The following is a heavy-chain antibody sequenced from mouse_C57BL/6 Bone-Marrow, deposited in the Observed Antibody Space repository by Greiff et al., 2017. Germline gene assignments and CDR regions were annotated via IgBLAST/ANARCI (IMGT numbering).Heavy chain of an antibody. Sequence: QVQLKESGAELVRPGTSVKMSCKASGYTFTNYWIGWAKQRPGHGLEWIGDIYPGGGYTNYNEKFKGKATLTAAKSSSTAYMQFSSLTSEDSAIYYCARCYDGYYFYAMDYWGQGTSVTVSA. J-gene: IGHJ4*01. CDR3: ARCYDGYYFYAMDY. CDR2: IYPGGGYT. D-gene: IGHD2-3*01. V-gene: IGHV1-63*01. CDR1: GYTFTNYW.